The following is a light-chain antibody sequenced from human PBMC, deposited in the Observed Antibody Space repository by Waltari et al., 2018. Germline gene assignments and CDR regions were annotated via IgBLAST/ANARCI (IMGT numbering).Light chain of an antibody. J-gene: IGKJ1*01. CDR3: QHYVRLPAT. CDR2: AAS. Sequence: IVLTQSPGTLSLSPGERAPLPGRASQGFRRTLAWYQQKPGQAPSLLIYAASTRAPGIPDRFSGSGSGTDFSLTISRLEPEDFAVYYCQHYVRLPATFGQGTKVEIK. CDR1: QGFRRT. V-gene: IGKV3-20*01.